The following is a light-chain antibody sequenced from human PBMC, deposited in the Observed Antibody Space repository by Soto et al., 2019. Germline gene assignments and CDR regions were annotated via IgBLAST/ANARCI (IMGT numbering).Light chain of an antibody. CDR2: YDD. CDR3: AAWDDSLHGPV. V-gene: IGLV1-36*01. CDR1: SSNIGSNA. J-gene: IGLJ2*01. Sequence: QPVLTQPPSVSGAPRQRVTISCSGGSSNIGSNAVNWYQQLPGKAPKLLIYYDDLLPSGVSDRFSGSKSGTSSSLAISGLQSEDEAYYYCAAWDDSLHGPVFGGGTKLTVL.